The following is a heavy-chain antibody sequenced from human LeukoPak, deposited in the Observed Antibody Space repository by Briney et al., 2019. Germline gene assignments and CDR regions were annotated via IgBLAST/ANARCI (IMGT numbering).Heavy chain of an antibody. Sequence: SETLSLTCTVSGGSISSHYWSWFRQPPGKGLEWIGYIYYSGSTNYNPSLKSRVTISVDTSKNQFSLKLSSVTAADTAVYYCARARGGDYYDSSGYSHAFDIWGQGTMVTVSS. D-gene: IGHD3-22*01. V-gene: IGHV4-59*11. CDR2: IYYSGST. CDR3: ARARGGDYYDSSGYSHAFDI. CDR1: GGSISSHY. J-gene: IGHJ3*02.